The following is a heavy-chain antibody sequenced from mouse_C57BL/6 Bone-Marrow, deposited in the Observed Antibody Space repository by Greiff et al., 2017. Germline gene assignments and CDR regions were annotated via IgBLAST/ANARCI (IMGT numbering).Heavy chain of an antibody. J-gene: IGHJ3*01. CDR3: ASLYDRFAY. V-gene: IGHV2-6*01. CDR2: IWGVGST. CDR1: GFSLTSYG. D-gene: IGHD2-3*01. Sequence: QVQLKESGPGLVAPSQSLSITCTVSGFSLTSYGVDWVRQSPGKGLEWLGVIWGVGSTNYNSALKSRLNLSKGNPKSQVFLKMNSLQTDDTAMYYCASLYDRFAYWGQGTLVTVSA.